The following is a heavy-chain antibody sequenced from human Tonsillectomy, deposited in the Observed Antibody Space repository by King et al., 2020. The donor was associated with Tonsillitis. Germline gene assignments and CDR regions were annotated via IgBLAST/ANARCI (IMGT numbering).Heavy chain of an antibody. V-gene: IGHV2-5*01. J-gene: IGHJ5*02. Sequence: TLKESGPTLVKPTQILTLTCTFSGFSLSTSGVGVAWIRQPPGKALEWLAIIYWNDDKRYSPSLKSRLTIAKDTSKNQVVLTMTNMDPVDTATYYCAPIPYLMRYRFGPRYWFDPWGQGTLVTVSS. CDR3: APIPYLMRYRFGPRYWFDP. CDR2: IYWNDDK. CDR1: GFSLSTSGVG. D-gene: IGHD5-18*01.